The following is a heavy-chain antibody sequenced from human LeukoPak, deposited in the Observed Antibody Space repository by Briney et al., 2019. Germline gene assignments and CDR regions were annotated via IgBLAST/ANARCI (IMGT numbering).Heavy chain of an antibody. CDR3: ARHEYSGSYYGLSWFDP. D-gene: IGHD1-26*01. Sequence: SEALSLTCTVSGGSISSSGYYWGWIRQPPGKGLEWIASIYYSGSTYYNPSLKRRVAISVDTSKNQLSLKLSPLTAADTAVYYCARHEYSGSYYGLSWFDPWGQGTLVTVSS. CDR2: IYYSGST. CDR1: GGSISSSGYY. V-gene: IGHV4-39*01. J-gene: IGHJ5*02.